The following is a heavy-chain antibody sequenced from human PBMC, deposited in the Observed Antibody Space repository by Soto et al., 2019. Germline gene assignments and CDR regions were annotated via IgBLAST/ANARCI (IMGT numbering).Heavy chain of an antibody. CDR1: GFPFSSYG. V-gene: IGHV3-33*01. Sequence: QVQLVESGGGVVQPGRSLRLSCAASGFPFSSYGMHWVRQAPGKGLEWVAVVWYDGSNKYYADSVKGRFTISRDNSKNTLYLQMNRLSAAVTAVYYCARDKGPIAVACTSIPAVYWGQGTLVTVSS. CDR2: VWYDGSNK. D-gene: IGHD6-19*01. J-gene: IGHJ4*02. CDR3: ARDKGPIAVACTSIPAVY.